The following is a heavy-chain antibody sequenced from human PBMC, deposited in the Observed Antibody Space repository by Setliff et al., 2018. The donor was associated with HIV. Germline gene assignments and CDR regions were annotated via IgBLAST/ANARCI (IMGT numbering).Heavy chain of an antibody. J-gene: IGHJ5*02. CDR1: GGSISSGSYY. V-gene: IGHV4-61*02. D-gene: IGHD3-9*01. CDR2: IYTSGST. CDR3: ARARYGTSFDP. Sequence: SETLSLTCTVSGGSISSGSYYWSWIRQPAGKGLEWIGRIYTSGSTNYNPSLESRVTISADTSKNQFSLKLNSVTAADTAVYFCARARYGTSFDPWGQGTLVTVSS.